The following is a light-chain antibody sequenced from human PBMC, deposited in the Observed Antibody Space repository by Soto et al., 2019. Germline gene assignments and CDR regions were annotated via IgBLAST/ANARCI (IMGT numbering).Light chain of an antibody. CDR1: SSDVGGYDL. CDR3: CAYVSSNTLL. CDR2: EGS. Sequence: QSVLTQPASVSGSPGQSITISCTGTSSDVGGYDLVSWYQQHPGKAPKLIIYEGSKWPSGISNRFSGSKSGNTASLIVSGLQGDDEGDYYCCAYVSSNTLLFGGGTKLTVL. V-gene: IGLV2-23*01. J-gene: IGLJ3*02.